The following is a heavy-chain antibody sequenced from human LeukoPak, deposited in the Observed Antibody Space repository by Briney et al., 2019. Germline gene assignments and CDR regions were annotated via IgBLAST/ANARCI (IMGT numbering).Heavy chain of an antibody. CDR1: GFTFDDYG. J-gene: IGHJ4*02. D-gene: IGHD5-12*01. V-gene: IGHV3-20*04. Sequence: GGSLRLSCAASGFTFDDYGMSWVRHAPGKGLEWVSGINWNGGSTGYADSVKGRFTISRDNAKNSLYLQMNSLRAEDTALYYCAREGEDYSGYEVDYWGQGTLVTVSS. CDR2: INWNGGST. CDR3: AREGEDYSGYEVDY.